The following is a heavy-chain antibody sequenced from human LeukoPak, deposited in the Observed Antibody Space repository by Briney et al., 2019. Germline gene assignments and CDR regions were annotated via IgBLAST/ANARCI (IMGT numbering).Heavy chain of an antibody. V-gene: IGHV3-23*01. D-gene: IGHD3-22*01. CDR2: FSGSGGRT. CDR1: GIPFYSFA. J-gene: IGHJ4*02. CDR3: AKDLRYYDTSSFDY. Sequence: GAPRPPCGASGIPFYSFAMRRGRQAPGKGVGGGPGFSGSGGRTYYEDSVKGRFTISRDNSKNTLYLQMNSLRAEDTAVYYCAKDLRYYDTSSFDYWGQGTLVTVSS.